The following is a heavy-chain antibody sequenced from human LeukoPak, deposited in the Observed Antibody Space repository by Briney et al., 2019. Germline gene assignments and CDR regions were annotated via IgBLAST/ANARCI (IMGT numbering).Heavy chain of an antibody. J-gene: IGHJ3*02. CDR3: AKDLGAAPDDAFDI. CDR1: GFTVSTNY. D-gene: IGHD6-6*01. V-gene: IGHV3-23*01. Sequence: GGSLRLSCAASGFTVSTNYMSWVRQAPGKGLEWVSAISGSGGSTYYADSVKGRFTISRDNSKNTLYLQMNSLRAEDTAVYYCAKDLGAAPDDAFDIWGQGTMVTVSS. CDR2: ISGSGGST.